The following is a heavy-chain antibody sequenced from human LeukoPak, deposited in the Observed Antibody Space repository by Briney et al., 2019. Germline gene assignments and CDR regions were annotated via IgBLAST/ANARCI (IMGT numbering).Heavy chain of an antibody. CDR2: IYGGGST. CDR3: ARGGSYLSAFDI. V-gene: IGHV3-53*01. J-gene: IGHJ3*02. D-gene: IGHD1-26*01. Sequence: HPGGSLRLSCAASGFTVSSNYMSWVRQAPGKGLEWVSIIYGGGSTFYADSVKGRFTISRDNSKNTLYLQMNSLRAEDTAVYYCARGGSYLSAFDIWGQGTMVTVSS. CDR1: GFTVSSNY.